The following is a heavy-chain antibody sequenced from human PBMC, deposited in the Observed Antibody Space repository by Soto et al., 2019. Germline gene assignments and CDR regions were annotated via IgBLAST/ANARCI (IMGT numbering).Heavy chain of an antibody. Sequence: SETLSLTCTVSGGSISGYYWSWIRQPAGKGLEWIGRIYSSGSTNYNPSLNSRVTMSLDTSKNHLSLRLSSVAAADTAVYYCARDLYASGIWYGMDVWGQGTTVTVSS. V-gene: IGHV4-4*07. D-gene: IGHD3-10*01. J-gene: IGHJ6*02. CDR2: IYSSGST. CDR3: ARDLYASGIWYGMDV. CDR1: GGSISGYY.